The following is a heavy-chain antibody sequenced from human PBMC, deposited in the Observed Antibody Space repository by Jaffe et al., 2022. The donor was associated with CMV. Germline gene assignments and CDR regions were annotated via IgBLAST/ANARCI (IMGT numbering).Heavy chain of an antibody. D-gene: IGHD5-12*01. CDR1: GYTFTSYY. Sequence: QVQLVQSGAEVKKPGASVKVSCKASGYTFTSYYMHWVRQAPGQGLEWMGIINPSGGSTSYAQKFQGRVTMTRDTSTSTVYMELSSLRSEDTAVYYCARDPNRWLRFDYYYYGMDVWGQGTTVTVSS. CDR2: INPSGGST. CDR3: ARDPNRWLRFDYYYYGMDV. J-gene: IGHJ6*02. V-gene: IGHV1-46*01.